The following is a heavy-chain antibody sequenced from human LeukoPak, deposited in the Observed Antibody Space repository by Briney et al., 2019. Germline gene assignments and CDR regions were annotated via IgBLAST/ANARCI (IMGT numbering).Heavy chain of an antibody. CDR2: IYSGGST. J-gene: IGHJ6*02. Sequence: GGSLRLSGAASGFTVSSNYMSWVRQAPGKGLEWVSVIYSGGSTYYADSVKGRFTISRDNSKNTLYLQMNSLRAEDTAVYYCAREIVVVVAATYYYYGMDVWGQGTTVTVSS. CDR3: AREIVVVVAATYYYYGMDV. V-gene: IGHV3-53*01. D-gene: IGHD2-15*01. CDR1: GFTVSSNY.